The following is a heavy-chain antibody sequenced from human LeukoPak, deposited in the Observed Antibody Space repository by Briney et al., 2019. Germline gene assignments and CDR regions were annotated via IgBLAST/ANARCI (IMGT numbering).Heavy chain of an antibody. CDR2: ISPGGGTT. CDR1: GFAFGSEA. J-gene: IGHJ4*02. V-gene: IGHV3-23*01. D-gene: IGHD2-21*02. CDR3: AKDRDVVVTAFDY. Sequence: GGSLGLSCAVSGFAFGSEAMSWVRQSPARGLEWVASISPGGGTTYYADYVKGRFTISRDNSKNTLYLQMNSLRAEDTAVYYCAKDRDVVVTAFDYWGQGTLVTVSS.